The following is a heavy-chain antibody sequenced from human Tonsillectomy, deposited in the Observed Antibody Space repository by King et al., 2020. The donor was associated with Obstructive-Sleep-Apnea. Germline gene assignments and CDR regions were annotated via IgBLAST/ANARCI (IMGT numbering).Heavy chain of an antibody. CDR1: GFTFSDSH. V-gene: IGHV3-73*01. CDR3: AGQTRSCHDY. J-gene: IGHJ4*02. D-gene: IGHD6-13*01. Sequence: VQLVESGGGLVQPGGSLKLSCATSGFTFSDSHIHWVRQASGKGLEWVGHVRNKINNFATAYAASVRGRFTISRDDSKNTAYLEMNSLKTEDTAVYYCAGQTRSCHDYWGQGTLVTVSS. CDR2: VRNKINNFAT.